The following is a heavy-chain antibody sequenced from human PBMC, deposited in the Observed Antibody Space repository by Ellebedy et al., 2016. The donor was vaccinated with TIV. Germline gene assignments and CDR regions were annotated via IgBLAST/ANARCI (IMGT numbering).Heavy chain of an antibody. Sequence: GSLRLXXTVSGVSISGYYWSWIRQPPGKGLEWIGYIYYSGSTSYTNYHPSLKSRVTISVDTSRSQFSLKLSSVTAADTAVYYCARAGVVPAAMCDYWGQGTLVTVSS. D-gene: IGHD2-2*01. CDR1: GVSISGYY. CDR2: IYYSGST. CDR3: ARAGVVPAAMCDY. J-gene: IGHJ4*02. V-gene: IGHV4-59*01.